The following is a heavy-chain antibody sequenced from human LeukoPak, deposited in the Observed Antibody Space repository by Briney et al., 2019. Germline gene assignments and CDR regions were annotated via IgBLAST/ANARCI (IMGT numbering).Heavy chain of an antibody. CDR2: IYYSGST. D-gene: IGHD3-22*01. CDR1: GGSISSSSYY. V-gene: IGHV4-39*01. Sequence: PSETLSLTCTVSGGSISSSSYYWGWIRQPPGKGLEWLGSIYYSGSTYYNPSLKSRVTISVDTSKNQFSLKLSSVTAADTAVYYCARLDYYDSSGYRWSYFDYWGQGTLVTVSS. CDR3: ARLDYYDSSGYRWSYFDY. J-gene: IGHJ4*02.